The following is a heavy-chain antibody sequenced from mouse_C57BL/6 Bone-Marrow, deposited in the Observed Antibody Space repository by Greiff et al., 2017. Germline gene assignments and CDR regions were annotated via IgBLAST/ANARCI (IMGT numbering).Heavy chain of an antibody. CDR3: TRAYYYLFDY. CDR2: IDPENGDT. D-gene: IGHD1-1*02. V-gene: IGHV14-4*01. J-gene: IGHJ2*01. CDR1: GFNIKDDY. Sequence: VHVKQSGAELVRPGASVKLSCTASGFNIKDDYMHWVKQRPEQGLEWIGWIDPENGDTEYASKFQGKATITADTSSNTAYLQLSSLTSEDTAVYYCTRAYYYLFDYWGQGTTLTVSS.